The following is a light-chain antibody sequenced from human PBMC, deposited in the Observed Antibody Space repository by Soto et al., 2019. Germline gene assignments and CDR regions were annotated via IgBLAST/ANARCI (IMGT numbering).Light chain of an antibody. CDR1: QSLEYSDGRTF. CDR3: MQGRYWAT. V-gene: IGKV2-30*01. J-gene: IGKJ2*01. Sequence: DVVMTQSPLSLSVTLGQPASISCSSTQSLEYSDGRTFLNWFQQRPGQSPRRLLYKVSNRVSVVPDRFSGSGSGTNFTLKISRVEAEDVGVYFCMQGRYWATFGQGTKLEIK. CDR2: KVS.